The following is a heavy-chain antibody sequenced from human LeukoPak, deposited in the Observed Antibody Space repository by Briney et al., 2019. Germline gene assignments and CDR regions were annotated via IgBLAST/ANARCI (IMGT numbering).Heavy chain of an antibody. D-gene: IGHD3-22*01. V-gene: IGHV4-59*01. J-gene: IGHJ3*02. Sequence: SETLSLTCTVSGGSIRSYYWSWIRQPPGKGLECIGYIYYIGSTNYNPSLKSRVTISLDTSKSQFSLKLTSVTAADTAVYYCARGAQLPKYYYDSSGYLPPALGIWGQGTMVTVSS. CDR1: GGSIRSYY. CDR2: IYYIGST. CDR3: ARGAQLPKYYYDSSGYLPPALGI.